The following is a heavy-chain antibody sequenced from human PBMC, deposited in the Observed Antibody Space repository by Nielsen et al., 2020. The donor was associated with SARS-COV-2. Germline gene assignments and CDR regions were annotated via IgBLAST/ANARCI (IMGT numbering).Heavy chain of an antibody. CDR1: GFTFSNAW. CDR3: AKDSQWLVSGPIDY. J-gene: IGHJ4*02. D-gene: IGHD6-19*01. V-gene: IGHV3-23*01. CDR2: ISGSGGST. Sequence: GGSLRLSCAASGFTFSNAWMSWVRQAPGKGLEWVSAISGSGGSTYYADSVKGRFTISRDNSKNTLYLQMNSLRAEDTAVYYCAKDSQWLVSGPIDYWGQGTLVTVSS.